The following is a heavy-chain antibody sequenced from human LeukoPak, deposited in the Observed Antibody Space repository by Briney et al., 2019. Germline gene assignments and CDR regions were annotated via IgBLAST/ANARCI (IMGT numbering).Heavy chain of an antibody. J-gene: IGHJ4*02. Sequence: GGSLRLSCAASGFTFSSYAMSWVRQAPGKGLEWVSGISWNSGSIGYADSVKGRFTISRDNAKNSLYLQMNSLRAEDMALYYCAKGKGYYYDSSGYLTDWGQGTLVTVSS. CDR3: AKGKGYYYDSSGYLTD. D-gene: IGHD3-22*01. CDR1: GFTFSSYA. CDR2: ISWNSGSI. V-gene: IGHV3-9*03.